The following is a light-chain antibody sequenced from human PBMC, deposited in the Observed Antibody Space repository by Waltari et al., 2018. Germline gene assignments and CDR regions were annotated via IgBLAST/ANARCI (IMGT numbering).Light chain of an antibody. CDR3: VLYMGGGIL. V-gene: IGLV8-61*01. J-gene: IGLJ3*02. Sequence: QTVVTQAPSFSVSPGGTVTLTCGLRSGPVSTTSYPSWYQQTPGQAPRPLIYSTNTRSSGVPDRISGSILGNKAALTITGAQADDESDYYCVLYMGGGILFGGGTKLTVL. CDR1: SGPVSTTSY. CDR2: STN.